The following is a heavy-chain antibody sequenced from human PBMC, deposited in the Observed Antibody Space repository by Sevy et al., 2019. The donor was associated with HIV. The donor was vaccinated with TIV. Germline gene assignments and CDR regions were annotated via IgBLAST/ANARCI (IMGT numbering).Heavy chain of an antibody. CDR3: ASRHYYGSVSYPDS. D-gene: IGHD3-10*01. CDR2: IKSKTDGGTI. V-gene: IGHV3-15*01. CDR1: GFTFSNAW. Sequence: GGSLRLSCAASGFTFSNAWMSWVRQAPGKGLEWVGRIKSKTDGGTIDYAAPVKGRFSISRDDSKNTLYLQMNSLKIEDTAVYYCASRHYYGSVSYPDSWGQGILVTVSS. J-gene: IGHJ4*02.